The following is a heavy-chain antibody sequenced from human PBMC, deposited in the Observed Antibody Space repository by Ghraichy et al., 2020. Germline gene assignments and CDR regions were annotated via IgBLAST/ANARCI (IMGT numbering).Heavy chain of an antibody. CDR2: IYYGGTT. Sequence: SETLSLTCTVSGGSISSSSYYWGWIRQTPGKGLEWIGSIYYGGTTYYNSSLKSRVTISVDTSKNQFSLRLSSVTAADTAVYYCARLPLPRRAAVGDWYFDLWGRGTLVTVSS. CDR3: ARLPLPRRAAVGDWYFDL. V-gene: IGHV4-39*01. J-gene: IGHJ2*01. CDR1: GGSISSSSYY. D-gene: IGHD6-13*01.